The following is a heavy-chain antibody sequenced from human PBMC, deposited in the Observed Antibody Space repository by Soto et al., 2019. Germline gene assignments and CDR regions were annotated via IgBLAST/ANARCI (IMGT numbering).Heavy chain of an antibody. CDR3: AKDIVVVPAALDAFDY. CDR1: GFTFSSYA. Sequence: GGSLRLSCAASGFTFSSYAMSWVRQAPGKGLEWVSSVSGSAGSTNYADSVKGRFTISRDNSRNTVYLQMNSLRAEDTAVYYCAKDIVVVPAALDAFDYWGQGILVTVSS. J-gene: IGHJ4*02. V-gene: IGHV3-23*01. CDR2: VSGSAGST. D-gene: IGHD2-2*01.